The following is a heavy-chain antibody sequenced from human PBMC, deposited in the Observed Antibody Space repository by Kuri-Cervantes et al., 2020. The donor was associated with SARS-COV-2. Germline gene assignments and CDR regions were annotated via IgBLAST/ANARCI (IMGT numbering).Heavy chain of an antibody. D-gene: IGHD3-3*01. Sequence: SETLSLTCTVSGGSISSHYWSWIRQPPGKGLEWIGSIYYSGSTYYNPSLKSRVTISVDTSKNQFSLKLSSVTAADTAVYYCARHVNDFWSGYYYYYYMDVWGKGTTVTVSS. CDR2: IYYSGST. J-gene: IGHJ6*03. CDR3: ARHVNDFWSGYYYYYYMDV. V-gene: IGHV4-59*05. CDR1: GGSISSHY.